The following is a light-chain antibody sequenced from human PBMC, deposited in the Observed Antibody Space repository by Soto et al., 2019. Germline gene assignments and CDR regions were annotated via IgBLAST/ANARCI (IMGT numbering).Light chain of an antibody. CDR1: QGIRDD. CDR3: HQYDNLPLS. V-gene: IGKV1-33*01. J-gene: IGKJ4*01. CDR2: DAS. Sequence: DIQMTQSPSSLSASVGDRVTITCRASQGIRDDLGWYQQKPGKAPKLLIYDASNLETGVPSRFSGSGSGTDFTFTISSLQPEDVATYYCHQYDNLPLSFGGGTKVDIK.